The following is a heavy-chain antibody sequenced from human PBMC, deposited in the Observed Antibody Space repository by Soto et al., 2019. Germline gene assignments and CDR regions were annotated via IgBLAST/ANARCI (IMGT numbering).Heavy chain of an antibody. J-gene: IGHJ6*02. Sequence: EVQLVETGGCLIQPGGSLRLSCAASGFTVSSNYMSWVRQAPGKGLEWVSVIYSGGSTYYADSVRGRFTISRDNSKNTLYLHMKSLRAEDTAVYYCARDPPATRHGMDVWGQGTTVTVSS. CDR3: ARDPPATRHGMDV. CDR2: IYSGGST. V-gene: IGHV3-53*02. CDR1: GFTVSSNY.